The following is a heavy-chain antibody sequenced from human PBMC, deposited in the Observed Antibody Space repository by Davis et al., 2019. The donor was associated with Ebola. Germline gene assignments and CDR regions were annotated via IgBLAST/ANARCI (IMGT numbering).Heavy chain of an antibody. D-gene: IGHD6-19*01. V-gene: IGHV4-59*02. CDR3: ARAPLSDYYAMDV. CDR2: IFHTGST. CDR1: GASVTSYF. Sequence: SETLSLTCTVSGASVTSYFWSWLRQPPGKALEWIGYIFHTGSTTYSPSLNSRVSISVDTFKNQFSLNLTSVTAADTAVYFCARAPLSDYYAMDVWGQGTTVAVSS. J-gene: IGHJ6*02.